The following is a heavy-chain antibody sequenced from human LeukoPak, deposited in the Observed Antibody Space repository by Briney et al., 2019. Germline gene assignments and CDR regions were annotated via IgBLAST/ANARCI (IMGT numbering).Heavy chain of an antibody. V-gene: IGHV6-1*01. J-gene: IGHJ4*02. CDR3: ARGGSNPLDY. CDR2: TYYRSKWYS. CDR1: GDSISSNSAA. D-gene: IGHD1-26*01. Sequence: SQTLSLTCVISGDSISSNSAAWNWIRQSPSRGLEWLGRTYYRSKWYSGYAMSVKSRITIKPDTSKNQFSLQLNSVTPEDTAVYYCARGGSNPLDYWGQGTLVTVSS.